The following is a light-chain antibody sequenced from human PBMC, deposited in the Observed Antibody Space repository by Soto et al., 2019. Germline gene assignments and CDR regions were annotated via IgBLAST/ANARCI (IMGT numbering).Light chain of an antibody. V-gene: IGKV3-20*01. CDR1: QSVSSTY. CDR2: GAS. J-gene: IGKJ1*01. Sequence: EIVLTQSPGTLSLSPGERATLSCRASQSVSSTYLAWYQQKPGQAPRLLIFGASNRATGIPDRFSGSGSGTDFTLTINRLEPEDFAVYYCQQYGSSPSWTFGQGTKAAIK. CDR3: QQYGSSPSWT.